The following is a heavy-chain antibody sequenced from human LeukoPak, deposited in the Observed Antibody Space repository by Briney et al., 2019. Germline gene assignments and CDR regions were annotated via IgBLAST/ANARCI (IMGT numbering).Heavy chain of an antibody. J-gene: IGHJ4*02. V-gene: IGHV3-48*03. Sequence: PGGSLRLSCAASVVTFSKIEMNRVRRAPGKGLEWVSYVSSSGSSIYYADSVRGRFTVSKDNAKNSLFLQINSLRAEDTAIYYCSTEGPGSHPDYWGQGTLVSVSS. CDR3: STEGPGSHPDY. CDR2: VSSSGSSI. CDR1: VVTFSKIE. D-gene: IGHD3-10*01.